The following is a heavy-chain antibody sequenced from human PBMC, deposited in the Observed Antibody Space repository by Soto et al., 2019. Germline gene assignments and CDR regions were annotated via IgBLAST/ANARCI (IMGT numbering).Heavy chain of an antibody. CDR3: ARVMCGDCSAYYYYSMDV. CDR2: LGTIGTYI. CDR1: WLTFGIYT. J-gene: IGHJ6*02. Sequence: SLILSCGGSWLTFGIYTLNLVRQSRGPRLDWVASLGTIGTYISYADSVRGRFTISRDNAKNSLYLQMNTLRAEDTAVYYCARVMCGDCSAYYYYSMDVWGQGTTVTVSS. V-gene: IGHV3-21*01. D-gene: IGHD2-21*02.